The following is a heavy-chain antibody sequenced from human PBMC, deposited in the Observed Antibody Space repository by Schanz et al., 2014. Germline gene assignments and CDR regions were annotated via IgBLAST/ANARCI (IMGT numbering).Heavy chain of an antibody. J-gene: IGHJ5*02. D-gene: IGHD1-7*01. CDR2: INPYSGAT. V-gene: IGHV1-2*02. CDR3: ARDKTGTTNWFDP. CDR1: GYSFAAFF. Sequence: QVQLVQSGAEVRKPGASVRVSCKASGYSFAAFFIHWVRQTPGQGLEWMGCINPYSGATYYAQKFQGRVTLTSDASLTTVYMEVHRLTSDDTAVFFCARDKTGTTNWFDPWGQGTLVTVSS.